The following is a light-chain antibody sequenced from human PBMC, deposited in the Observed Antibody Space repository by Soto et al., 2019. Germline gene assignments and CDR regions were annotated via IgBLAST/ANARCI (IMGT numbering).Light chain of an antibody. CDR3: QQYGSSPLT. V-gene: IGKV3-20*01. CDR1: QSVSSDY. CDR2: RAS. J-gene: IGKJ4*01. Sequence: EIVLTQSPGTLSLSLGERATLSCRASQSVSSDYVAWHRQKPGQVPTVLIYRASTRATGIPDRFSGSGSGTDFTLTISRVEPEDFAVYYCQQYGSSPLTFGGGTKVDIK.